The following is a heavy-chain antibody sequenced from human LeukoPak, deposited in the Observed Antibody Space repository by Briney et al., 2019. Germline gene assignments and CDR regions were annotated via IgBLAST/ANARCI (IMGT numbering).Heavy chain of an antibody. J-gene: IGHJ3*02. CDR3: ARKKDSSGYYWGGVKKNDAFDI. CDR2: IYYSGST. D-gene: IGHD3-22*01. Sequence: SETLSLTCTVSGGSISSSSYYWGWIRQPPGKGLEWIGSIYYSGSTYYNPSLKSRVTISVDTSKNQFSLKLSSVTAADTAVYYCARKKDSSGYYWGGVKKNDAFDIWGQETMVTVSS. CDR1: GGSISSSSYY. V-gene: IGHV4-39*01.